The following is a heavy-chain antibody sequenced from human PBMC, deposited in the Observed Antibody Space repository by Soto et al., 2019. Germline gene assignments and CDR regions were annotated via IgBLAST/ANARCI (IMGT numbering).Heavy chain of an antibody. Sequence: GESLKISCKGSGYSFTTYWFCWVRHLPGKSQEWMGMIYPGDSSTRYSPSFQGQVTISADKSISTAYLQWRSLRASDTAMYYCARRSGYCSGGICYSDDAFDIWGQGTMVTVSS. D-gene: IGHD2-15*01. V-gene: IGHV5-51*01. CDR1: GYSFTTYW. CDR2: IYPGDSST. CDR3: ARRSGYCSGGICYSDDAFDI. J-gene: IGHJ3*02.